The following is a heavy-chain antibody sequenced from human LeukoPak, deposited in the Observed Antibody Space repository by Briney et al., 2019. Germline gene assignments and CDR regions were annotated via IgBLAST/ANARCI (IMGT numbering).Heavy chain of an antibody. CDR3: ARDLYYSGYPYYFDY. D-gene: IGHD5-12*01. CDR1: GGSISSYY. CDR2: IYYSGST. V-gene: IGHV4-39*07. Sequence: SETLSLTCTVSGGSISSYYWGWIRQPPGKGLEWIGSIYYSGSTYYNPSLKSRVTISVDTSKNQFSLKLSSVTAADTAVYYCARDLYYSGYPYYFDYWGQGTLVTVSS. J-gene: IGHJ4*02.